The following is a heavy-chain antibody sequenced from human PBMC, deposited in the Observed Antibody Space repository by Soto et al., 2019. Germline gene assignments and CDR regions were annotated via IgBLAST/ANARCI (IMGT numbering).Heavy chain of an antibody. Sequence: SETLSLTCAVSGGSISSGGYSWSWIRQPPGKGLEWIGYIHYSGNTKYNPSLKSRVTISVDTTKNQFSLRLSSVTAADTAVYYCARVGAGNYDILTGYFGYWGQGTLVTVSS. CDR2: IHYSGNT. J-gene: IGHJ4*02. CDR3: ARVGAGNYDILTGYFGY. V-gene: IGHV4-61*08. D-gene: IGHD3-9*01. CDR1: GGSISSGGYS.